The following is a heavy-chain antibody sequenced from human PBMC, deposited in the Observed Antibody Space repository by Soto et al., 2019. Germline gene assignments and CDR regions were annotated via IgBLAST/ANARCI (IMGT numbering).Heavy chain of an antibody. CDR3: ARVEGSSYYFRHDC. Sequence: PSETRSLTCTVSGGSISSGSYHWSWIRQHPGKGLEWIGNIYYSGSSYYNPSRKSRATISIGTSKDQFSLRLGSVTAADTAVYYCARVEGSSYYFRHDCWGRGTLVTVSS. J-gene: IGHJ4*02. V-gene: IGHV4-31*03. CDR2: IYYSGSS. D-gene: IGHD1-26*01. CDR1: GGSISSGSYH.